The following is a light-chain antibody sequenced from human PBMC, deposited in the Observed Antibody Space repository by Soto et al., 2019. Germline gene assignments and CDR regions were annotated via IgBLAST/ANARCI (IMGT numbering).Light chain of an antibody. J-gene: IGKJ1*01. CDR3: LQDYSYPWT. CDR2: AAF. CDR1: QGIRDN. Sequence: IQMTQPPPSLSASVGDRVTISCRASQGIRDNLGWYQQKPGKAPKLLIYAAFSLEDGVPSRFSGSGSGGDFTLTISSLQAEDVATYFCLQDYSYPWTFGQGTKVEIK. V-gene: IGKV1-6*02.